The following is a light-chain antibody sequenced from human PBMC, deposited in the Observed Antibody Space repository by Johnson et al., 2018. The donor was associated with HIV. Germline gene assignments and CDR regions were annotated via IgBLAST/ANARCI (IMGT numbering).Light chain of an antibody. Sequence: QSILTQPPSVSAAPGQKVTISCSGSSSNIGKNHVSWYQQFPGTAPKLLVYEDDKRPSDIPDRFSGSKSGTSATLGITGLQPGDEADYYCGARDSNLIVDFVLGTGTKVTVL. CDR1: SSNIGKNH. CDR3: GARDSNLIVDFV. V-gene: IGLV1-51*02. CDR2: EDD. J-gene: IGLJ1*01.